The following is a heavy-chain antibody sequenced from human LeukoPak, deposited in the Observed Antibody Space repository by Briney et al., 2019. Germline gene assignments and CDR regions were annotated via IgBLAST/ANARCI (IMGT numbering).Heavy chain of an antibody. CDR2: IRYDGSNK. Sequence: GGSLRLSCAASGFTFSSYGMHWVRQAPGKGLEWVAFIRYDGSNKYYADSVKGRFTISRDNSKNTLYLQMNSLRAEDTAVYYCAKDLPRYCSGGSCYSGFDYWGQGTLVTVSS. J-gene: IGHJ4*02. CDR1: GFTFSSYG. V-gene: IGHV3-30*02. D-gene: IGHD2-15*01. CDR3: AKDLPRYCSGGSCYSGFDY.